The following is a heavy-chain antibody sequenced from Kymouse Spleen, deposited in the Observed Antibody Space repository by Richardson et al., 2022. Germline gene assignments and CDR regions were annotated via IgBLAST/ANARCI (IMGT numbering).Heavy chain of an antibody. J-gene: IGHJ6*02. D-gene: IGHD5-12*01. CDR2: ISSSSSYI. CDR1: GFTFSSYS. CDR3: ARDEVDIVATTLYYYYYGMDV. V-gene: IGHV3-21*03. Sequence: EVQLVESGGGLVKPGGSLRLSCAASGFTFSSYSMNWVRQAPGKGLEWVSSISSSSSYIYYADSVKGRFTISRDNAKNSLYLQMNSLRAEDTAVYYCARDEVDIVATTLYYYYYGMDVWGQGTTVTVSS.